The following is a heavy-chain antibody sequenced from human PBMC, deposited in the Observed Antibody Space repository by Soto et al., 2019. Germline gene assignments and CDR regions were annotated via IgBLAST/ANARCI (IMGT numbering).Heavy chain of an antibody. CDR1: GGSFDDFY. J-gene: IGHJ6*02. CDR3: ARGQXVWYGDLTPYHRDMDV. D-gene: IGHD3-10*01. Sequence: QVQLQQWGAGLLRPSETLSLTCAFYGGSFDDFYWSWVRQSPGKGLEWVGEISHDGGTNYSPSLASRVSISVDTSKNQFSLHLRSVTAADTGLYYCARGQXVWYGDLTPYHRDMDVWGQGTTVTVSS. V-gene: IGHV4-34*02. CDR2: ISHDGGT.